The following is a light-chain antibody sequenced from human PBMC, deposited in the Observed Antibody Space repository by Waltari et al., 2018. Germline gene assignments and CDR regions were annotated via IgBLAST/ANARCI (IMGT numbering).Light chain of an antibody. CDR1: NIGSNS. V-gene: IGLV3-21*04. CDR3: QVWDNSSDQGV. CDR2: YDS. Sequence: SYVLTQPPSVSVAPGKTARITCGGNNIGSNSVHWYQLKPGQAPVLVIYYDSDRPSGIPERVSCSNSGNTATLTISRVEAGDEADYYCQVWDNSSDQGVFGGGTKLTVL. J-gene: IGLJ3*02.